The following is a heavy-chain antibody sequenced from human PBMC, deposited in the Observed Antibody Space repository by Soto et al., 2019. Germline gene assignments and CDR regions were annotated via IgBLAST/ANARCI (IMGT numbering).Heavy chain of an antibody. V-gene: IGHV4-59*08. CDR3: AGHVDIDQRGMDV. Sequence: QVQLQESGPGLVKASETLSLTCTVSGGSISSYYWSWIRQPPGKGLEWIGYIYYGSTKYNPSLKRRVTISVDTSRNQLSVKLSSVTAADTAVYYCAGHVDIDQRGMDVWGQGTTVTVSS. CDR1: GGSISSYY. D-gene: IGHD5-12*01. CDR2: IYYGST. J-gene: IGHJ6*02.